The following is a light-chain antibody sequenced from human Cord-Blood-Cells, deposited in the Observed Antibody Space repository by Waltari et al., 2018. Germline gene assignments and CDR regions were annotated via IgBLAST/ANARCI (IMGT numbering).Light chain of an antibody. CDR2: SNN. CDR1: SYNIGSNT. V-gene: IGLV1-44*01. Sequence: QSVLNQPPSASGTPGQRVTISCSGSSYNIGSNTVNWYQQLPGTAPKLLIYSNNQRPSGVPDRFSGSKSGTSASLAISGLQSEDEADYYCAAWDDSLNGVVFGGGTKLTVL. CDR3: AAWDDSLNGVV. J-gene: IGLJ2*01.